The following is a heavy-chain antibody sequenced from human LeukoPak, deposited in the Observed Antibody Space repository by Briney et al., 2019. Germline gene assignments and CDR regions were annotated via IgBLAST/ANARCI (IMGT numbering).Heavy chain of an antibody. V-gene: IGHV1-2*04. CDR2: INPNSGGT. Sequence: ASVKVSCKASGYTFTGYYMHWVRQAPGQGLEWMGWINPNSGGTNYAQKFQGWVTMTRDTSISTAYMELSRLRSEDTAVYYCAVPPLYSGSYSQVDYWGQGTLVTVSS. J-gene: IGHJ4*02. CDR1: GYTFTGYY. D-gene: IGHD1-26*01. CDR3: AVPPLYSGSYSQVDY.